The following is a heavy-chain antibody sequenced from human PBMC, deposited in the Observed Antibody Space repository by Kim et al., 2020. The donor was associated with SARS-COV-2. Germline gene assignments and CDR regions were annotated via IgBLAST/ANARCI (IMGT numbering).Heavy chain of an antibody. CDR3: ARWVVRGVNVFRSARGEYYFDY. CDR2: IIPIFGTA. J-gene: IGHJ4*02. CDR1: GGTFSSYA. Sequence: SVKVSCKASGGTFSSYAISWVRQAPGQGLEWMGGIIPIFGTANYAQKFQGRVTITADESTSTAYMELSSLRSEDTAVYYCARWVVRGVNVFRSARGEYYFDYWGQGTLVTVSS. D-gene: IGHD3-10*01. V-gene: IGHV1-69*13.